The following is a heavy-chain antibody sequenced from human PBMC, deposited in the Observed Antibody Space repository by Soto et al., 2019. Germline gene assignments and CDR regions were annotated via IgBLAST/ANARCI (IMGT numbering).Heavy chain of an antibody. CDR2: ISSSGSTI. V-gene: IGHV3-11*01. CDR1: GFTFSTYA. Sequence: GGSLRLSCAASGFTFSTYAMSWVRQAPGKGLEWVSYISSSGSTIYYADSVKGRFTISRDNAKNSLYLQMNSLRAEDTAVYYCARDWGDGYNTPVDYWGQGTLVTVSS. D-gene: IGHD3-16*01. CDR3: ARDWGDGYNTPVDY. J-gene: IGHJ4*02.